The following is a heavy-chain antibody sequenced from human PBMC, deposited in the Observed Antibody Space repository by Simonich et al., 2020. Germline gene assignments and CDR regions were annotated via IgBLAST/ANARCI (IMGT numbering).Heavy chain of an antibody. V-gene: IGHV4-39*01. CDR1: GGSISSSSYY. Sequence: QLQLQESGPGLVKPSETLSLTCTVSGGSISSSSYYWGWIRQPPGKGLEWIGIIYFSGITNYNPSLKSRVTISVDTSKNQFSLKLSSVTAADTAVYYWARHYYDSSGYFDYWGQGTLVTVSS. D-gene: IGHD3-22*01. J-gene: IGHJ4*02. CDR2: IYFSGIT. CDR3: ARHYYDSSGYFDY.